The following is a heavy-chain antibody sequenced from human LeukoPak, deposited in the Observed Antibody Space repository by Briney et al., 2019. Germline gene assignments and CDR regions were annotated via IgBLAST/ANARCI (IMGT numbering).Heavy chain of an antibody. V-gene: IGHV3-7*01. D-gene: IGHD3-10*01. CDR2: IKQDGSEK. J-gene: IGHJ4*02. CDR3: AKDRDGSGSYFDY. CDR1: GFTFSSYW. Sequence: GGSLRLSCAASGFTFSSYWMSWARQAPGKGLEWVANIKQDGSEKYYVDSVKGRFTISRDNSKNTLYLQMNSLRAEDTAVYYCAKDRDGSGSYFDYWGQGTLVTVSS.